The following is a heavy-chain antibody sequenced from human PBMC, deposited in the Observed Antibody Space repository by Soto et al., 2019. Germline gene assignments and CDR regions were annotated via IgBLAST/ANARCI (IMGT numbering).Heavy chain of an antibody. CDR2: ISSSSSYI. D-gene: IGHD3-22*01. CDR1: GFTFSSYS. V-gene: IGHV3-21*01. J-gene: IGHJ4*02. CDR3: AREGFDSSGYYRGLDY. Sequence: EVQLVESGGGLVKPGGSLRLSCAASGFTFSSYSMNWVRQAPGKGLEWVSSISSSSSYIYYADSVKGRFTISRANAKNSLSLQMNSLRAEDTAVYYCAREGFDSSGYYRGLDYWGQGTLVTVSS.